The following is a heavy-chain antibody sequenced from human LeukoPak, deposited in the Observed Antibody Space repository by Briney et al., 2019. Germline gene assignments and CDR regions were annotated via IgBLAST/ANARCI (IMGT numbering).Heavy chain of an antibody. CDR2: MNPNGGNT. CDR3: ASAPSSYYYDSSGYYSFDY. D-gene: IGHD3-22*01. CDR1: GYTFTSYD. V-gene: IGHV1-8*01. Sequence: GASVKVSCKASGYTFTSYDINWVRQATGQGLEWMGWMNPNGGNTGYAQKFQGRVTMTRNTSISTAYMELSSLRSEDTAVYYCASAPSSYYYDSSGYYSFDYWGQGTLVTVSS. J-gene: IGHJ4*02.